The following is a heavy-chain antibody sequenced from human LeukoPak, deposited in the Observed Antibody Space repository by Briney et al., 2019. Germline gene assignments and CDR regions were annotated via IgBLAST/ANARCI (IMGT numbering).Heavy chain of an antibody. Sequence: ASVKVSCKASGYTFTSYHMHWVRQAPGQGLEWMGIINPSGGSTSYAQKFQGRVTMTRDTSTSTVYMELSSLRSGDTAVYYCARAYYYGSGSYYNGYYYYGMDVWGQGTTVTVSS. CDR2: INPSGGST. D-gene: IGHD3-10*01. V-gene: IGHV1-46*01. CDR1: GYTFTSYH. J-gene: IGHJ6*02. CDR3: ARAYYYGSGSYYNGYYYYGMDV.